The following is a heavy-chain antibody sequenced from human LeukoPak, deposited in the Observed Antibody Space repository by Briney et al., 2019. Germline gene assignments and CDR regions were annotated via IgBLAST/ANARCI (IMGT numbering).Heavy chain of an antibody. CDR3: ARDYNPRFIAVAGDRRAGAFDI. Sequence: TGGSLRLSCAASGFTVSSNYMSWVRQAPGKGLEWVSVIYSGGSTYYADSVKGRFTISRDNSKNTLYLQMNSLRAEDTAVYYCARDYNPRFIAVAGDRRAGAFDIWGQGTMVTVSS. CDR1: GFTVSSNY. D-gene: IGHD6-19*01. CDR2: IYSGGST. J-gene: IGHJ3*02. V-gene: IGHV3-53*01.